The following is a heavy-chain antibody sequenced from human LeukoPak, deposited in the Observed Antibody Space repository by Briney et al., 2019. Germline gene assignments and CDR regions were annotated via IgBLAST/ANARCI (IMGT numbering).Heavy chain of an antibody. CDR3: ARDRWELPYYFDY. CDR1: GGTFSSYA. D-gene: IGHD1-26*01. Sequence: ASVKVSCKASGGTFSSYAISWVRQAPGQGLEWMGGIIPIFGTANYAQKFQGRITVTRDASTSTVYMELRSLRSEDTAVYYCARDRWELPYYFDYWGQGTLVTVSS. J-gene: IGHJ4*02. CDR2: IIPIFGTA. V-gene: IGHV1-69*05.